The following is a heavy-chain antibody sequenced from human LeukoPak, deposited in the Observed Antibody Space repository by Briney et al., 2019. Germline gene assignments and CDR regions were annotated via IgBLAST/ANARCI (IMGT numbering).Heavy chain of an antibody. D-gene: IGHD3-16*01. CDR3: ARDLGELPPWGY. Sequence: APVKVSCKASGYTFTSYGISWERQAPGQGLEWMGWISAYNGNTNYAQKLQGRVTMTTDTSTSTAYMELRSLRSDDTAVYYCARDLGELPPWGYWGQGTLVTVSS. J-gene: IGHJ4*02. V-gene: IGHV1-18*01. CDR2: ISAYNGNT. CDR1: GYTFTSYG.